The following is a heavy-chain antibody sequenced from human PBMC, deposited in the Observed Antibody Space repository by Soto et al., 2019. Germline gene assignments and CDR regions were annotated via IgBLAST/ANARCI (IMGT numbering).Heavy chain of an antibody. V-gene: IGHV1-69*01. D-gene: IGHD7-27*01. CDR3: ARDLNWALDY. CDR2: IVPIFGTF. Sequence: QVHLVQSAAEVKKPGSSVRVSCTVSGGTFGRNTIVWVRQAPEQGLECMGHIVPIFGTFKYAQKFQGRVTFTAYESTTTAYMDLSSLTSEDTDVYFCARDLNWALDYWGQGTLVTVSS. CDR1: GGTFGRNT. J-gene: IGHJ4*02.